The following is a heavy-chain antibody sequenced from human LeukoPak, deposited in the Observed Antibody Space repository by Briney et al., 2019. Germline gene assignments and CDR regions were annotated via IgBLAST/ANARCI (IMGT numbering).Heavy chain of an antibody. V-gene: IGHV1-69*04. Sequence: GASVKVSCKASGGTFSNYAISWVRQAPGQGLEWMGRIIPILGIANYAQKFQGRVTITADKSTSTAYMELSSLRSEDTAVYYCARDPLADRYSSGWVPWGQGTLVTVSS. CDR2: IIPILGIA. J-gene: IGHJ5*02. CDR1: GGTFSNYA. D-gene: IGHD6-19*01. CDR3: ARDPLADRYSSGWVP.